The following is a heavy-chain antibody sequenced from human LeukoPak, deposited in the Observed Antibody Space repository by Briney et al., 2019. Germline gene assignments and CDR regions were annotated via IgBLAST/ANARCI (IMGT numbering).Heavy chain of an antibody. Sequence: GGSLRLSCEASGFTLSTYSMNWVRQAPGKGLEWISHISTTTTSIYYADSVKGRFTISRDNAKNSLYLQMNSLRAEDTAVYYCARVSSSSSYYFDYWGQGTLVTVSS. CDR3: ARVSSSSSYYFDY. D-gene: IGHD6-6*01. CDR1: GFTLSTYS. CDR2: ISTTTTSI. V-gene: IGHV3-21*05. J-gene: IGHJ4*02.